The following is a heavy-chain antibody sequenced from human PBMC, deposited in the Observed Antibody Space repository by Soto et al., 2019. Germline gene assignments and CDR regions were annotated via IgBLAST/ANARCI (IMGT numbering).Heavy chain of an antibody. CDR2: ISPNSGAT. CDR1: GYTFTSYG. J-gene: IGHJ4*02. D-gene: IGHD6-25*01. CDR3: VREMWTLSGPQNFVDY. V-gene: IGHV1-18*01. Sequence: QVQLVKSEGELRQPGASVTVSCRASGYTFTSYGLLWVRQAPVQGLELMGYISPNSGATTYAQNLQGRLTCTTDTATSTSYMELRSRSSDDTAIYYCVREMWTLSGPQNFVDYWGLRGLVSVSP.